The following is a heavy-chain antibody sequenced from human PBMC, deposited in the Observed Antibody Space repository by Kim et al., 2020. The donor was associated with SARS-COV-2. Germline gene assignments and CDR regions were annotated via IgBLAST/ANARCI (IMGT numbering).Heavy chain of an antibody. J-gene: IGHJ4*01. Sequence: GGSLRLSCAASGFTFSSYSMNWVRQAPGKGLEWVSYISSSSTIYYADSVKGRFTISRDNAKNSLYLQMNSLRDKDTAVYYCARDRPLFNDYGDYPVDYWG. CDR2: ISSSSTI. CDR3: ARDRPLFNDYGDYPVDY. D-gene: IGHD4-17*01. CDR1: GFTFSSYS. V-gene: IGHV3-48*02.